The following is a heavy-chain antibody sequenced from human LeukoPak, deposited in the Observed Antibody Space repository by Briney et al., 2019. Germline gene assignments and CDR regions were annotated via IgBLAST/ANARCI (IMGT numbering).Heavy chain of an antibody. CDR1: GFTVSSNY. V-gene: IGHV3-53*04. J-gene: IGHJ4*02. D-gene: IGHD3-22*01. CDR2: IYSGGSS. CDR3: ARVSGGYYYDSSGYYYDY. Sequence: GGSLRLSCAASGFTVSSNYMSWVRQAPGKGLEWVSVIYSGGSSYYADSVKGRFTISRHNSKNTLYLQMNSLRAEDTAVYYCARVSGGYYYDSSGYYYDYWGQGTLVTVSS.